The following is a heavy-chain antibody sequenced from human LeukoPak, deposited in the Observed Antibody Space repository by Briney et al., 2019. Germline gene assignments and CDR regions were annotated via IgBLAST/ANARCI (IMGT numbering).Heavy chain of an antibody. V-gene: IGHV3-30*01. CDR1: GFVFSEYP. CDR2: ISFDGSHQ. D-gene: IGHD2-21*02. Sequence: TGGSLRLSCSASGFVFSEYPLHWIRQSPGKGPEWVAVISFDGSHQYYADSVKGRFTVSRDTSKNTLFLQMNRLTIEDTAIYFCARDGRPLVRVTASCFDSWGQGTLVTVS. CDR3: ARDGRPLVRVTASCFDS. J-gene: IGHJ4*02.